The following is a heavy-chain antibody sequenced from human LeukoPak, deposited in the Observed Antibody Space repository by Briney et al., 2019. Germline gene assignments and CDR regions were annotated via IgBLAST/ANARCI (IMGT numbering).Heavy chain of an antibody. CDR3: VRSDRVNFDY. J-gene: IGHJ4*02. CDR1: GLTFSNYW. Sequence: GGSLRLSCAASGLTFSNYWMTWIRQAPGKGLEWVANIKQDGTDKYYVDSVKGRFTISRDNAKNSLYLQMNSLRAEDTAVYYCVRSDRVNFDYWGQGTLVTVPS. V-gene: IGHV3-7*01. D-gene: IGHD4-11*01. CDR2: IKQDGTDK.